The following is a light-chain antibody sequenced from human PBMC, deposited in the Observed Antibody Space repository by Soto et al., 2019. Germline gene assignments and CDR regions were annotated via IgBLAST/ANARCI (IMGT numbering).Light chain of an antibody. Sequence: DIVMTQSPDSLDVSLGERATINCKSSQSVLYSSNNKNYLAWYQQKPGQPPKLLIYWASTRESGVPDRFSGSGSGTAFTLTISSLQADDVAVYYCQQYYRPWTFGQGTKVEIK. CDR3: QQYYRPWT. J-gene: IGKJ1*01. CDR1: QSVLYSSNNKNY. CDR2: WAS. V-gene: IGKV4-1*01.